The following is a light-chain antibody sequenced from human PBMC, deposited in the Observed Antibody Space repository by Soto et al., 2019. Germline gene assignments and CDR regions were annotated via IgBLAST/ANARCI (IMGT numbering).Light chain of an antibody. V-gene: IGKV3-11*01. Sequence: EIVLTQSTATLSLSPGERVTLSCRASQNVSTYLAWYQQKPGQAPRLLIYDASDRATGIPARFSGSVSGTDFTLTISSLEPEDFAVYYCQQRTNSLTFGPGTNVDIK. CDR2: DAS. CDR3: QQRTNSLT. J-gene: IGKJ3*01. CDR1: QNVSTY.